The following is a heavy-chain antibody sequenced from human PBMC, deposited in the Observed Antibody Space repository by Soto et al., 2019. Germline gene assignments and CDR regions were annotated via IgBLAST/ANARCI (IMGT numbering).Heavy chain of an antibody. CDR1: GYSFTTYG. CDR2: ISAYNGNT. D-gene: IGHD4-4*01. Sequence: ASVKVSCKTSGYSFTTYGISWVRQAPGQGLEWMGWISAYNGNTNYAQKLQGRVTMTTDTSTSTAYMELRSLRSEDTAVYYCARDHDYSNYFDYWGQGTLVTVSS. J-gene: IGHJ4*02. V-gene: IGHV1-18*01. CDR3: ARDHDYSNYFDY.